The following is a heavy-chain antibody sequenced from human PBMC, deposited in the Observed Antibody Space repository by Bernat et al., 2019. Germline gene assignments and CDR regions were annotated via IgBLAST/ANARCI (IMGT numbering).Heavy chain of an antibody. Sequence: EVQLVESGGGLVKPGGSLRLSCAASGFTFSSYSMNWVRQAPGQGLEWVSSISSSSSYIYYAGSGTGRFTTSRDNAKNSLYQQMNSLRAKDTAVYYCARNPRAYGDYGRSRYGMDVWGQGTTVTVSS. D-gene: IGHD4-17*01. CDR1: GFTFSSYS. CDR3: ARNPRAYGDYGRSRYGMDV. J-gene: IGHJ6*02. CDR2: ISSSSSYI. V-gene: IGHV3-21*01.